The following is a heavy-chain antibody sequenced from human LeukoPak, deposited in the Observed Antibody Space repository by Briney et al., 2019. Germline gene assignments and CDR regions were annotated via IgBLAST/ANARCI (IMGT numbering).Heavy chain of an antibody. CDR1: GYTFTSYG. V-gene: IGHV1-18*01. D-gene: IGHD1-7*01. CDR3: ASLGITGTGGNYGMDV. Sequence: RWASVKVSCKASGYTFTSYGISWVRQAPGQGLEWMGWISAYNGNTNYAQKLQGRVTMTTDTSTSTAYMELRSLRSDDTAVYYCASLGITGTGGNYGMDVWGQGTTVTVSS. J-gene: IGHJ6*02. CDR2: ISAYNGNT.